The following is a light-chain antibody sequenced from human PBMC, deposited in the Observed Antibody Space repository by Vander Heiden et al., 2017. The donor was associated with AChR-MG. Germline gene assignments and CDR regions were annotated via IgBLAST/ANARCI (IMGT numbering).Light chain of an antibody. Sequence: SSLTHPRSVSASHGHSLTISCPGTSSAVGSYAFVSWYPRHPGKPPCRLLSDDQEPPSGVHGRSSASKAGNTAPLTISGLHAEDAAEYCCASYAGSIGGVFGGGTMLTVL. CDR1: SSAVGSYAF. J-gene: IGLJ3*02. CDR3: ASYAGSIGGV. CDR2: DDQ. V-gene: IGLV2-11*01.